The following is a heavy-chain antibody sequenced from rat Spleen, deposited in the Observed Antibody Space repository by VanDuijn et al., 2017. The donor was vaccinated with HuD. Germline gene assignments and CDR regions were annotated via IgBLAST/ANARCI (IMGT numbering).Heavy chain of an antibody. CDR3: ARARFDTLDY. J-gene: IGHJ2*01. D-gene: IGHD2-1*01. Sequence: EVQLVESGGGLVQPGRSLKLSCAASGFTFSDYNMAWVRQAPKKGLEWVATISYDGSSTYYRDSVKGRFTISRDNAKSTLYLQMDSLRSEDTATYYCARARFDTLDYWGQGVMVTVSS. V-gene: IGHV5-7*01. CDR2: ISYDGSST. CDR1: GFTFSDYN.